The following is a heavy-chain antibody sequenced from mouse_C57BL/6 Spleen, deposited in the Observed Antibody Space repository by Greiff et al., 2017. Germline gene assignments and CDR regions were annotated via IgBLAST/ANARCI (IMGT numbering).Heavy chain of an antibody. CDR3: ARDGYPLFDY. CDR1: GFTFSSYA. V-gene: IGHV5-4*01. Sequence: EVKLMESGGGLVKPGGSLKLSCAASGFTFSSYAMSWVRQTPEKRLEWVATISDGGSYTYYPDNVKGRFTISRDNAKNNLYLQMSHLKSEDTAMYYCARDGYPLFDYWGQGTTLTVSS. CDR2: ISDGGSYT. D-gene: IGHD2-2*01. J-gene: IGHJ2*01.